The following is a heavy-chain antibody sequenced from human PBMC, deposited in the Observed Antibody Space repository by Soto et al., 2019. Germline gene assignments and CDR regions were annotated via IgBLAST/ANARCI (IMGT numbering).Heavy chain of an antibody. CDR2: IIPILGIA. D-gene: IGHD2-15*01. V-gene: IGHV1-69*02. CDR1: GGTFSSYT. J-gene: IGHJ5*02. Sequence: QVQLVQSGAEVKKPGSSVKVSCKASGGTFSSYTISWVRQAHGQGLEWMGRIIPILGIANYAQKFQGRVTITADKYTSTDYMELSSLRSEDTAGYYCARGLGEDGLGVAATFNWFDPWGKGTLVTV. CDR3: ARGLGEDGLGVAATFNWFDP.